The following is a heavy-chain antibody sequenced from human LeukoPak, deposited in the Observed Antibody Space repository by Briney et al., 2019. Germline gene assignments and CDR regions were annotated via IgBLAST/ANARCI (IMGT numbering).Heavy chain of an antibody. CDR1: GFSFSTYY. D-gene: IGHD4-17*01. CDR3: ARLFGGVTTFDY. Sequence: GGSLRLSCAASGFSFSTYYMSWVRQGPGKGLEWVATLWPEGSDKRYVDSVRDRFTISRDNAKNSLYLQMNSLSAEDTAVYYCARLFGGVTTFDYWGQGALVSVS. V-gene: IGHV3-7*01. CDR2: LWPEGSDK. J-gene: IGHJ4*02.